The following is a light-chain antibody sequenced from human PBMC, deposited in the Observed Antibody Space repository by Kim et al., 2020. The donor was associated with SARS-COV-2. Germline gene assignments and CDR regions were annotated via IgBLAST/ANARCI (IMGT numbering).Light chain of an antibody. CDR1: SLRSYY. CDR3: NSRDSNDNVV. J-gene: IGLJ2*01. V-gene: IGLV3-19*01. CDR2: GKN. Sequence: DLGKTVRITCKGDSLRSYYATWYQQKPGQAPIVVIYGKNNRPSGIPDRFSGSSSGNTASLIITGTQAGDEADYYCNSRDSNDNVVFGGGTKLTVL.